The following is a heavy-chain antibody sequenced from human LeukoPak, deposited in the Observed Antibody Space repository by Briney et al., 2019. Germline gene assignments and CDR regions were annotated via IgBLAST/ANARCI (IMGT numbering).Heavy chain of an antibody. CDR1: GGSISSSKW. CDR2: IYHSGTT. D-gene: IGHD3-22*01. CDR3: ARTLYDSGGYYSYGAFDV. Sequence: SGTLSLTCAVSGGSISSSKWWSWVRQPPGKGLEWIGEIYHSGTTNYKPSLKRRVTISVDKSKNQVSLKLSSVTAADTAVYYCARTLYDSGGYYSYGAFDVWGQGTMVTVSS. V-gene: IGHV4-4*02. J-gene: IGHJ3*01.